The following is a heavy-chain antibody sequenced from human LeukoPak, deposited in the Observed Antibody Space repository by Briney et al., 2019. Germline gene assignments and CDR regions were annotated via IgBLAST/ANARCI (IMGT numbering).Heavy chain of an antibody. J-gene: IGHJ4*02. CDR1: GFTFSRYG. CDR3: TRGGGGSFPHY. D-gene: IGHD2-21*01. V-gene: IGHV3-33*01. CDR2: IWYDGSNK. Sequence: PGRSLRLSCAASGFTFSRYGMHWVRQAPGKGLEWVAIIWYDGSNKYYADSVKGRFTISRDNAENTLYLQMNSLRAEDTAVYYCTRGGGGSFPHYWGQGTLVTVSS.